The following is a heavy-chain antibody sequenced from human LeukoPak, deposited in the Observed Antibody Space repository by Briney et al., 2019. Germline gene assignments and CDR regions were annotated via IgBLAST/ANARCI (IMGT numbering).Heavy chain of an antibody. CDR3: ARVLKGRPQTLYYYYYYMDV. CDR2: INPNSGGT. Sequence: ASVKVSCKASGYTFTGYYMHWVRQAPGQGLEWMGWINPNSGGTNYAQKFQGRVTMTRDTSISTAYMELSRLISDDTAVYYCARVLKGRPQTLYYYYYYMDVWGKGTTVTVSS. V-gene: IGHV1-2*02. J-gene: IGHJ6*03. CDR1: GYTFTGYY. D-gene: IGHD3-16*01.